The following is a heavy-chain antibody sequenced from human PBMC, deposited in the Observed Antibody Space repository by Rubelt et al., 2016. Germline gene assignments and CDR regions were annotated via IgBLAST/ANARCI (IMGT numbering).Heavy chain of an antibody. D-gene: IGHD2-2*01. CDR1: GGSISSSSYY. CDR3: ARVHIVVVPAAFRYFDL. V-gene: IGHV4-39*07. Sequence: QLQLQESGPGLVKPSETLSLTCTVSGGSISSSSYYWGWIRQPPGKGLEWMGEINHSGSTNYNPSLKGRVTISVDTSKTQFSLKLSSVTAADTAVYYCARVHIVVVPAAFRYFDLWGRGTLVTVSS. CDR2: INHSGST. J-gene: IGHJ2*01.